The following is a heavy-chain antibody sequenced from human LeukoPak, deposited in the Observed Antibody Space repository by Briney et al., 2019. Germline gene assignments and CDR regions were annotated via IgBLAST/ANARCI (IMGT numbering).Heavy chain of an antibody. CDR3: ARVRERDYGRFWFDP. Sequence: SVKVSCKASGYTFTTYYMHWVRQAPGQGLEWMGGIIPIFGTANYAQKFQGRVTITADESTSTAYMELSSLRSEDTAVYYCARVRERDYGRFWFDPWGQGTLVTVSS. CDR2: IIPIFGTA. J-gene: IGHJ5*02. CDR1: GYTFTTYY. D-gene: IGHD4-17*01. V-gene: IGHV1-69*13.